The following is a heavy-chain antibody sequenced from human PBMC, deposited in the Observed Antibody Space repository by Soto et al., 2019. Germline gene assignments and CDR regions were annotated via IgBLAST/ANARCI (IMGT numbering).Heavy chain of an antibody. CDR1: GYTFTGYY. Sequence: GASVKVSCKASGYTFTGYYMHWVRQAPGQGLEWMGWINPNSGGTNYAQKFQGWVTMTRDTSISTAYMELSRLRSDDTAVYYCAKASVPAAHYYYYGMDVWGQGTTVTVSS. D-gene: IGHD2-2*01. CDR3: AKASVPAAHYYYYGMDV. J-gene: IGHJ6*02. CDR2: INPNSGGT. V-gene: IGHV1-2*04.